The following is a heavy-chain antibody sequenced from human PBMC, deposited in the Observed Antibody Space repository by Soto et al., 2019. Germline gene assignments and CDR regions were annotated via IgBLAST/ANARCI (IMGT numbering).Heavy chain of an antibody. CDR2: INHSGRT. J-gene: IGHJ4*02. V-gene: IGHV4-34*01. Sequence: QVQLQQWGAGLLTPSETLSLTCAVYGGSFRGYYWSWIRQPPGKWLGGILEINHSGRTNCNPPLTRRVTITVHPSKTQFRFQRSSVAAADTAVYYCARGEDSSAYCCFDYCGQGTLVTVSA. CDR1: GGSFRGYY. CDR3: ARGEDSSAYCCFDY. D-gene: IGHD6-6*01.